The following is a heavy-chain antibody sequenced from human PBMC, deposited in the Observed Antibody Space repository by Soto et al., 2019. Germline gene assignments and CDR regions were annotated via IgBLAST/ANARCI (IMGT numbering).Heavy chain of an antibody. CDR2: IKQGGNER. CDR3: ARDSGAVPLDY. Sequence: EVELVETGGGLIQPGGSLRLSCAASGFTVSSNSMSWVRQAPGRGLEWVANIKQGGNERHYVDSVKGRFTISRDNAKNSLHLQMNTLRAEDTAVYYCARDSGAVPLDYWGQGTLVTVSS. J-gene: IGHJ4*02. CDR1: GFTVSSNS. D-gene: IGHD3-10*01. V-gene: IGHV3-7*03.